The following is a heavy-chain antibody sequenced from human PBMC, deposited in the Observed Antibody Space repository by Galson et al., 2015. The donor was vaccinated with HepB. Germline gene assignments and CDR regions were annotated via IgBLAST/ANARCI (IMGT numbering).Heavy chain of an antibody. CDR2: ISGSGGST. CDR1: GFTFSSYA. J-gene: IGHJ4*02. Sequence: SLRLSCAASGFTFSSYAMSWVRQAPGKGLEWVSAISGSGGSTYYADSVKGRFTISRDNSKNTLYLQMNSLRAEDTAVYYCAKNVLLWFGELQIDYWGQGTLVTVSS. D-gene: IGHD3-10*01. V-gene: IGHV3-23*01. CDR3: AKNVLLWFGELQIDY.